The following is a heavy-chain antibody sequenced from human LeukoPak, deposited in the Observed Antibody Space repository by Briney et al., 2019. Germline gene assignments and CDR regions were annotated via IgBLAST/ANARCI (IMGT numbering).Heavy chain of an antibody. J-gene: IGHJ6*04. Sequence: SXXLXCAASGFTFSSYAMHWVRQAPGKGLEWVAVISYDGSNKYYADSVKGRFTISRDNSKNTLYLQMNSLRAEDTAVYYCARGEYSGYYYYYGMDVWGKGTTVTVSS. CDR3: ARGEYSGYYYYYGMDV. V-gene: IGHV3-30*04. CDR2: ISYDGSNK. D-gene: IGHD1-26*01. CDR1: GFTFSSYA.